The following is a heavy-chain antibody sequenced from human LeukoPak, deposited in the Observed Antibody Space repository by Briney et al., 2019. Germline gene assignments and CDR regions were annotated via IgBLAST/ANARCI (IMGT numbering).Heavy chain of an antibody. D-gene: IGHD3-3*02. V-gene: IGHV3-7*01. Sequence: GGSLRLSCAASGFTFSSYCMSWLRQAPGKGLEWVANIKQDGSEKYYVDSVKGRFTISRDNAKNSLYLQMNSLRAEDTAVYYCARHFWSGYFFYYYMDVWGKGTTVTVSS. CDR3: ARHFWSGYFFYYYMDV. CDR2: IKQDGSEK. J-gene: IGHJ6*03. CDR1: GFTFSSYC.